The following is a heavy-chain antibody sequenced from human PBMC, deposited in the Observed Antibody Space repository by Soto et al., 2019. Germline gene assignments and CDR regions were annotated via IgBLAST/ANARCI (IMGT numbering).Heavy chain of an antibody. D-gene: IGHD1-20*01. CDR1: GFTFSSYA. V-gene: IGHV3-23*01. Sequence: GGSLRLSCAASGFTFSSYAMSCVRQAPGKGLEWVSAISGSGGSTYYADSVKGRFTISRDNSKNTLYLQMNSLRAEDTAVYYCAKPRYNWKDVSWFDPWGQGTLVTVSS. J-gene: IGHJ5*02. CDR3: AKPRYNWKDVSWFDP. CDR2: ISGSGGST.